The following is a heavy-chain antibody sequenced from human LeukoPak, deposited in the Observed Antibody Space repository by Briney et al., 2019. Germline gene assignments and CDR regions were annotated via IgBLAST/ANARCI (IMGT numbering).Heavy chain of an antibody. V-gene: IGHV3-23*01. J-gene: IGHJ6*02. CDR3: AKAPVWNCYYGLDV. CDR1: GLTASHNVNNA. Sequence: PGGSLRLSCAASGLTASHNVNNAMSWVRHAQGKGLEWVSGITTSGSTYYADSVKGRFTISRENSNNTLYLHMDSLRAEDTAVYYCAKAPVWNCYYGLDVWGQGTTVTVSS. D-gene: IGHD2-21*01. CDR2: ITTSGST.